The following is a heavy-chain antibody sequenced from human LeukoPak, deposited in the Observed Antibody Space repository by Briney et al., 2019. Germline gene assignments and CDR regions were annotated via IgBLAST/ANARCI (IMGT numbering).Heavy chain of an antibody. D-gene: IGHD6-6*01. V-gene: IGHV3-48*01. J-gene: IGHJ4*02. CDR2: ISSSSSTI. Sequence: PGGSLRLSCVVSGFTFSTSAMNWVRQAPGKGLEWVSYISSSSSTIYYADSVKGRFTISRDNAKNSLYLQMNSLRAEDTAVYYCAREEQLVPEYYFDYWGQGTLVTVSS. CDR1: GFTFSTSA. CDR3: AREEQLVPEYYFDY.